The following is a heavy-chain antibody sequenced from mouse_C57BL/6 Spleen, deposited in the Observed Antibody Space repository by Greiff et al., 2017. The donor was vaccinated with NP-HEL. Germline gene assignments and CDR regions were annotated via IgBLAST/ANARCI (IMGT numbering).Heavy chain of an antibody. V-gene: IGHV1-53*01. CDR2: INPSNGGT. CDR3: ARKEIYYGYDEEAYYAMDY. D-gene: IGHD2-2*01. Sequence: VQLQQPGTELVKPGASVKLSCKASGYTFTSYWMHWVKQRPGQGLEWIGNINPSNGGTNYNEKFKSKATLTVDKSSSTAYMQLSSLTSEDSAVYYCARKEIYYGYDEEAYYAMDYWGQGTSVTVSS. J-gene: IGHJ4*01. CDR1: GYTFTSYW.